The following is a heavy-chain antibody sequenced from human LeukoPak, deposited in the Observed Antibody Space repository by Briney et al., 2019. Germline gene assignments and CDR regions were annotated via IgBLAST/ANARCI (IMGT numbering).Heavy chain of an antibody. J-gene: IGHJ4*02. D-gene: IGHD5-12*01. CDR3: ARDNGDSGYDVPDY. CDR1: GFTLSSYV. V-gene: IGHV3-30*04. Sequence: GRSLRLSCAASGFTLSSYVMHWVRQAPGKGLEWVAGISHDGSNKYYADSVKGRFTISRDNSKDTLYLQMNSLRAEDTAVYYCARDNGDSGYDVPDYGGQGTLVPVSS. CDR2: ISHDGSNK.